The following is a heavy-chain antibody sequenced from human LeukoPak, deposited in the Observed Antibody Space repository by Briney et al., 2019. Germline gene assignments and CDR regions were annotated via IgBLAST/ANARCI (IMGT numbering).Heavy chain of an antibody. CDR1: GFIFSDYY. Sequence: GGSLRLSCAVSGFIFSDYYMSWIRQAPGKGLEWVSYISGSSSYTNYADSVKGRFTISRDNTKNSLYLQMNSLRAEDTAMYYCARVDTMIRGVVIEPAFNIWGQGTMVTVSS. CDR2: ISGSSSYT. CDR3: ARVDTMIRGVVIEPAFNI. V-gene: IGHV3-11*05. J-gene: IGHJ3*02. D-gene: IGHD3-10*01.